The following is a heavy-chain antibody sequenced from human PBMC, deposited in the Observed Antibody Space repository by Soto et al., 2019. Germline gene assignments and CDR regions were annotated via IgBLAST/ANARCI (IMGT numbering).Heavy chain of an antibody. J-gene: IGHJ4*02. V-gene: IGHV3-74*01. Sequence: GGSLRRSCAASGFTFSSYWMHWVRQAPGKGLVWVSRINSDGSSTSYADSVKGRFTISRDNAKNTLYLQMNSLRAEDTAVYYCARDEAAQYYFDYWGQGTLVTVSS. D-gene: IGHD6-13*01. CDR3: ARDEAAQYYFDY. CDR2: INSDGSST. CDR1: GFTFSSYW.